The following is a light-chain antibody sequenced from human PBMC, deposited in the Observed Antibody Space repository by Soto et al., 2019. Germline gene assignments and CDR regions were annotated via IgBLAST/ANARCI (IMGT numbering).Light chain of an antibody. CDR1: QSVSSN. J-gene: IGKJ2*01. V-gene: IGKV3-15*01. CDR2: GAS. CDR3: QPDNACPLYT. Sequence: EIVMTQSPATLTVSPEERATLSCRASQSVSSNLAWYRQKPGQAPRLLIYGASTRATGIPARFSGSGSGTQFTLTISSLQSEDFAVHYCQPDNACPLYTSGQGTKLDI.